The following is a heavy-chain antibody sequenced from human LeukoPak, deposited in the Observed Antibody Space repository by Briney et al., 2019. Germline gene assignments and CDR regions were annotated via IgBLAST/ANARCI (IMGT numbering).Heavy chain of an antibody. CDR3: ARDRGDTAMVHPCDY. J-gene: IGHJ4*02. D-gene: IGHD5-18*01. CDR1: GGSIINYN. Sequence: SETLSLTCTGSGGSIINYNWNWIRQPPGKGLEWIGYISDSGSTNYNPSLHSRVNISVDTSKNQFSLKLISVTAADTAVYYCARDRGDTAMVHPCDYWGQGTLVTVSS. V-gene: IGHV4-59*01. CDR2: ISDSGST.